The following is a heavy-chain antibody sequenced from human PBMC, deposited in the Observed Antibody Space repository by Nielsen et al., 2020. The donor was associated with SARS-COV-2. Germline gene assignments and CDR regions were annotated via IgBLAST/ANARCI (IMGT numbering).Heavy chain of an antibody. J-gene: IGHJ6*03. V-gene: IGHV3-30-3*01. Sequence: GGSLRLSCAASGFTFSSYAMHWVRQAPGKGLEWVAVISYDGSNKYYADSVKGRFTISRENAKNSLFLQMNSLRGDDTSVYYCARSIVAIFGAYSYMDVWGKGTSVTVSS. CDR3: ARSIVAIFGAYSYMDV. D-gene: IGHD3-3*01. CDR2: ISYDGSNK. CDR1: GFTFSSYA.